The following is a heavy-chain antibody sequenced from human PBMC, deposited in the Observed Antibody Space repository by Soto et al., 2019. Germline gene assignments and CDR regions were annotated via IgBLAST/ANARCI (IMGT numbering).Heavy chain of an antibody. D-gene: IGHD4-17*01. Sequence: QVQLQQWGAGLLKPSETLSLTCAVYGGSFSGYYWSWIRQPPGKGLEWIGEINHSGSTNYNPSLKSRVTISVDTSKNQFSLKLSSVTGAYTAVYYCARERTTVTTIDYWGHGTLVTGSS. CDR3: ARERTTVTTIDY. V-gene: IGHV4-34*01. CDR2: INHSGST. CDR1: GGSFSGYY. J-gene: IGHJ4*01.